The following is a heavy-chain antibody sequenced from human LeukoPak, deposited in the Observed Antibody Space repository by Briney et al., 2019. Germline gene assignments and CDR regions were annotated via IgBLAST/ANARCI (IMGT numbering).Heavy chain of an antibody. CDR3: AKAPTYYFDTSGYPDY. CDR2: IRFDGSTK. J-gene: IGHJ4*02. V-gene: IGHV3-30*02. Sequence: GGSLRLSCVASGFTFSSYGMHWVRQTPGKGLEWVAFIRFDGSTKYYADSVEGRFTVSRDNSNNTLYLQMDSLKTEDTAVYYCAKAPTYYFDTSGYPDYWGQGTLVTVSS. D-gene: IGHD3-22*01. CDR1: GFTFSSYG.